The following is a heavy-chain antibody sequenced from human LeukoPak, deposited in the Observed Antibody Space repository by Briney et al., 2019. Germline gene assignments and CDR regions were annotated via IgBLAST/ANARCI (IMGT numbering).Heavy chain of an antibody. D-gene: IGHD4-17*01. Sequence: GASVTVSYKASGYTFTTHYMHWVRQAPGQGLEWMGIISPSGGSTTYAQKFQGRFTMTRDTSTSTVYMELSSLRSEDTAVYYCARRYGDHAWYFDLWGRGTLVTVSS. CDR2: ISPSGGST. CDR3: ARRYGDHAWYFDL. V-gene: IGHV1-46*01. J-gene: IGHJ2*01. CDR1: GYTFTTHY.